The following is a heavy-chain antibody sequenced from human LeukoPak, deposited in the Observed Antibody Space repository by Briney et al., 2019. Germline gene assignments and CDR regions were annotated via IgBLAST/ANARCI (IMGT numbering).Heavy chain of an antibody. CDR3: ARAGYKYYYYYMDV. J-gene: IGHJ6*03. Sequence: SETLSLTCTVSGGSISSSSYYWGWIRQPPGKGLEWIGSIYYSGSTYYNPSLKSRVTISVDTSKNQFSLKLSSVTAADTAVYYCARAGYKYYYYYMDVWGKRTTVTISS. CDR1: GGSISSSSYY. V-gene: IGHV4-39*01. D-gene: IGHD5-18*01. CDR2: IYYSGST.